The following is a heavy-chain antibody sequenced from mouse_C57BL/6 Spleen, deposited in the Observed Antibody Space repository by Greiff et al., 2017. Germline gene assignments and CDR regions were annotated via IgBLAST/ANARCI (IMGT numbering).Heavy chain of an antibody. CDR3: ARGGPGFDV. CDR2: ISYNGSN. J-gene: IGHJ1*03. CDR1: GYSITSGYY. Sequence: EVKLQESGPGLVKPSQSLSLTCSVTGYSITSGYYWNWIRQFPGNKLEWMGYISYNGSNNYNPSLKNRISITRDTSKNQFFLKLNSVTTEDTATYYCARGGPGFDVWGTGTTVTVSS. V-gene: IGHV3-6*01.